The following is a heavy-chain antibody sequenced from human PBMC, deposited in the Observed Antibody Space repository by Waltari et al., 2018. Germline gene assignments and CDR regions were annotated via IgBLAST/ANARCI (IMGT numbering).Heavy chain of an antibody. V-gene: IGHV4-39*01. J-gene: IGHJ5*02. Sequence: QLWLQESGPGLVKPSDTLSLTCTVSGGSISSTNYYWGWIRQPPGKGLEWIGSIYYSGNTYYNPSLKSRVTMSADTSKNQFSLKLSSVTAADTAVYYCARHQDWVVVSATWFDPWGQGTLVTVSS. CDR2: IYYSGNT. D-gene: IGHD2-21*02. CDR1: GGSISSTNYY. CDR3: ARHQDWVVVSATWFDP.